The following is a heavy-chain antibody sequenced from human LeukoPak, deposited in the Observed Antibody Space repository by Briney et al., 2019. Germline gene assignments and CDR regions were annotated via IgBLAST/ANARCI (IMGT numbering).Heavy chain of an antibody. D-gene: IGHD3-22*01. CDR2: VFHTGTA. Sequence: SETLSLTCSVSGASISRSTYYWGWIRQPPGKGLEWIGSVFHTGTAYYNPSLRSRVTISVDTSKNQFSLKLSSVTAADTAVYYCASRGGGNYYDSSGYPSGFDYWGQGTLVTVSS. CDR1: GASISRSTYY. J-gene: IGHJ4*02. CDR3: ASRGGGNYYDSSGYPSGFDY. V-gene: IGHV4-39*01.